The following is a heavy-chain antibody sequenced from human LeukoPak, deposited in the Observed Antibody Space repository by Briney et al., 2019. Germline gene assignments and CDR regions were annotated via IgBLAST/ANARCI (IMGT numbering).Heavy chain of an antibody. CDR2: INPNSGGT. CDR3: ARETGYRSGWFDY. V-gene: IGHV1-2*04. Sequence: ASVKVSCKASGYTFTGYYMHWVRQAPGQGLEWMGWINPNSGGTNYAQKFQGWVTMTRDTSISTVYMELSRLRSDDTAVYYCARETGYRSGWFDYWGQGALVTVSS. J-gene: IGHJ5*01. D-gene: IGHD6-19*01. CDR1: GYTFTGYY.